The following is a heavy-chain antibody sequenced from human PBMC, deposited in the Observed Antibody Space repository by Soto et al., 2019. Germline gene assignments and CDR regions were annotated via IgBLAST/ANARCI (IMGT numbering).Heavy chain of an antibody. CDR3: ARDLFYYDSIGYYGMDV. CDR1: GFTFSSYG. V-gene: IGHV3-7*05. J-gene: IGHJ6*02. Sequence: PGGSLRLSCAASGFTFSSYGMSWVRQAPGKGLEWVANIKQDGSEKYYVDSVEGRFTISRDNAKNSLYLQMNSLRAEGTAVYYCARDLFYYDSIGYYGMDVWGQGTTVTVSS. CDR2: IKQDGSEK. D-gene: IGHD3-22*01.